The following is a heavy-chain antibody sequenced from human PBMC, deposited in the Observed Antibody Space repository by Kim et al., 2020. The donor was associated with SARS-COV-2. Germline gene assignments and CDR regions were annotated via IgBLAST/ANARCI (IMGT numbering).Heavy chain of an antibody. CDR3: QAAAPRYYFDY. V-gene: IGHV3-53*01. Sequence: GGSLRLSCAASGFTVSSNYMSWVRQAPGKGLEWVSVIYSGGSTYYADSVKGRFTISRDNSKNTLYLQMNSLRAEDTAVYYCQAAAPRYYFDYWGQGTLVTVSS. CDR1: GFTVSSNY. CDR2: IYSGGST. D-gene: IGHD6-13*01. J-gene: IGHJ4*02.